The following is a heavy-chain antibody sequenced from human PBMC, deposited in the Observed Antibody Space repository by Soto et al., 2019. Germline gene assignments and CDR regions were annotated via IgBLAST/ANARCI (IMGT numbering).Heavy chain of an antibody. CDR3: ARGGYSSSWLRFDP. V-gene: IGHV3-21*01. CDR1: GFTFSSYS. Sequence: LRLSCAASGFTFSSYSMNWVRQAPGKGLEWVSSISSSSSYIYYADSVKGRFTISRDNAKNSLYLQMNSLRAEDTAVYYCARGGYSSSWLRFDPWGQGTLVTVSS. J-gene: IGHJ5*02. D-gene: IGHD6-13*01. CDR2: ISSSSSYI.